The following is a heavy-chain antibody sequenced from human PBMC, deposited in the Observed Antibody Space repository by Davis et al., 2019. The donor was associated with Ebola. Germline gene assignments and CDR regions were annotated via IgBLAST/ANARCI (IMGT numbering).Heavy chain of an antibody. Sequence: GESLKISCAASGFTFSSYWMHWVRQAPGKGLVWVARIYSGGSDTIYADSVKGRFTISRDNAKNTLYLQMNSLRAEDTAVYYCTRAFRYGMDVWGKGTTVTVSS. CDR1: GFTFSSYW. V-gene: IGHV3-74*01. CDR3: TRAFRYGMDV. D-gene: IGHD3-10*01. J-gene: IGHJ6*04. CDR2: IYSGGSDT.